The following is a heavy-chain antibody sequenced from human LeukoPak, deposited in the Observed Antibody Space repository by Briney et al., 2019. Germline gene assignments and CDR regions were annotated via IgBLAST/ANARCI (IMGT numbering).Heavy chain of an antibody. J-gene: IGHJ3*02. CDR3: AREDYALDM. CDR1: GFTFSSYS. Sequence: GGSLRLSCAASGFTFSSYSMNWVRQAPGKGLEGVSSISGNSRYIYYADSVKGRFTISRDNAKNSLFLQMNSLGAEDTAVYYCAREDYALDMWGQGTMVTVSS. V-gene: IGHV3-21*01. CDR2: ISGNSRYI.